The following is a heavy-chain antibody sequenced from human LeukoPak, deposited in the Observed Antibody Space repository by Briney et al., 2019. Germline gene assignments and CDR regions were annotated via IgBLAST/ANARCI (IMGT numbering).Heavy chain of an antibody. Sequence: SGPTLVNPTQTLTLTCSFSGFSLSTSGMCVSLIRQPPGKALEWLARIDWDDDKFYSTSLKTRLTISKDTSKNQVVLTMTSMDPVDTATYYCARTHSSTYHFDFWGQGTLVTVSS. CDR1: GFSLSTSGMC. D-gene: IGHD2/OR15-2a*01. CDR2: IDWDDDK. CDR3: ARTHSSTYHFDF. V-gene: IGHV2-70*17. J-gene: IGHJ4*02.